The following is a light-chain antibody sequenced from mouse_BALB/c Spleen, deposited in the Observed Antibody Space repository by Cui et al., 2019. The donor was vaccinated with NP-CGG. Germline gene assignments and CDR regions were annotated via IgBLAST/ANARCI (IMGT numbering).Light chain of an antibody. Sequence: VVAPESAPTTSPGETVTLTCRSSTGAVTTSNYANWVQEKPDHLFTGLIGGTNNRPPGVPARFSGSLIGDKAALTITGAQTEDEAIYFCALWYSNHWVFGGGTKLTVL. V-gene: IGLV1*01. CDR3: ALWYSNHWV. J-gene: IGLJ1*01. CDR2: GTN. CDR1: TGAVTTSNY.